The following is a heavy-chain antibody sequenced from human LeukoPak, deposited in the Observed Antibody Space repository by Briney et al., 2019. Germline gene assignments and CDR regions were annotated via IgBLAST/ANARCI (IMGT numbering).Heavy chain of an antibody. Sequence: PGGSLRLSCAASGFTFSSYGMNWVRQAPEMGLEWVSYISHSSSSIYYADSVKGRFTISRGNAKNSLYLQMNSLRAEDTAVYYCARAYNYGYDYWGQGTLVTVSS. J-gene: IGHJ4*02. CDR3: ARAYNYGYDY. CDR1: GFTFSSYG. CDR2: ISHSSSSI. V-gene: IGHV3-48*01. D-gene: IGHD5-18*01.